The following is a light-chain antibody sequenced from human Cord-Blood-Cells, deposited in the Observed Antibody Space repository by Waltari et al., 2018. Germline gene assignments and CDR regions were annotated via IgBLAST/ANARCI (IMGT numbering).Light chain of an antibody. CDR2: DVS. V-gene: IGLV2-14*01. CDR1: LRDVGRYNS. J-gene: IGLJ2*01. Sequence: QSALPQPASVSGSPGTSTPIPCPGTLRDVGRYNSVSWYQQHPGNAPKLMIYDVSKRPSGVSNRFSGSKSGNTASLTISGLQAEDEADYYCSSYTSSSTLVFGGGTKLTVL. CDR3: SSYTSSSTLV.